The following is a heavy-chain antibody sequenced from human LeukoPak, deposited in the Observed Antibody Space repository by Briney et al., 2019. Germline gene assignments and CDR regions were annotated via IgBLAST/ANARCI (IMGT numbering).Heavy chain of an antibody. Sequence: PSETLSLTCTVSGGSISSSSYYWGWIRQPPGKGLEWIGSIYYSGSTYYNPSLKSRVTISVDTSKNQFSLKLSSVTAADTAVYYCARVSGRRFDPWGQGTLVTVSS. J-gene: IGHJ5*02. D-gene: IGHD3-10*01. CDR2: IYYSGST. CDR3: ARVSGRRFDP. CDR1: GGSISSSSYY. V-gene: IGHV4-39*07.